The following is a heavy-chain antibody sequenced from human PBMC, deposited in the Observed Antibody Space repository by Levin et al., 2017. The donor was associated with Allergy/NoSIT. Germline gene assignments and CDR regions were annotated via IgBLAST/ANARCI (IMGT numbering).Heavy chain of an antibody. J-gene: IGHJ3*02. CDR2: ISTFSNTI. V-gene: IGHV3-48*01. D-gene: IGHD3-22*01. Sequence: GGSLRLSCAASGFTFSNYNMNWVRQAPGKGLEWVSYISTFSNTIYYADSVKGRFTISRDNAKNSLYLQMNSLRAEDTAVYYCARSMDYYDSSSYTDAFDIWGQGTMVTVSS. CDR1: GFTFSNYN. CDR3: ARSMDYYDSSSYTDAFDI.